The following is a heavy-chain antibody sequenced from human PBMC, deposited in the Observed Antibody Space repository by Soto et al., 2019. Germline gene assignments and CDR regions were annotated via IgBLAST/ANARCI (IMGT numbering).Heavy chain of an antibody. Sequence: GGSLRLSCKGSGFNFWNYAMSWVRQAPGKGPEWVAYIRTTGGSTHYADSVKGRFTISRDNSQNTVYLEMNSLTADDTAVYYCARGGEIVVLVAALRFAPWGQGTPVTVSS. J-gene: IGHJ5*02. V-gene: IGHV3-23*01. CDR1: GFNFWNYA. CDR3: ARGGEIVVLVAALRFAP. D-gene: IGHD2-15*01. CDR2: IRTTGGST.